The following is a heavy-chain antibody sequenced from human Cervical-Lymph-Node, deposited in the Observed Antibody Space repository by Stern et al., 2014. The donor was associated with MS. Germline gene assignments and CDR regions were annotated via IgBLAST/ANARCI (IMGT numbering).Heavy chain of an antibody. D-gene: IGHD2-15*01. CDR2: IIPILGLP. CDR1: GGTFSSSYA. CDR3: ARWVVSNRAAATLHNLFDP. V-gene: IGHV1-69*09. J-gene: IGHJ5*02. Sequence: VQLVQSGAEVKKPGSSVNVSCKASGGTFSSSYAITWMRQAPGQGLEWMGRIIPILGLPNYAQKFQGRVTITADTSTSTAYMELSSLRSEDTAVYYCARWVVSNRAAATLHNLFDPWGQGTLVTVSS.